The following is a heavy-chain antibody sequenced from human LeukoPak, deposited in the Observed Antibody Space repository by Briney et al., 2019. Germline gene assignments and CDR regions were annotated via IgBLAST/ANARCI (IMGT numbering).Heavy chain of an antibody. CDR1: GYTLTELS. D-gene: IGHD1-1*01. CDR2: FDLEDGKT. V-gene: IGHV1-24*01. Sequence: ASVKVSCKVSGYTLTELSMHWVRQAPGEGLEWMGGFDLEDGKTIYAQKVQGRVTMTEDTSTDTAYMELNSLRSEDTAVYYCATDTSNWNDGFDIWGQGTLVTVSS. J-gene: IGHJ3*02. CDR3: ATDTSNWNDGFDI.